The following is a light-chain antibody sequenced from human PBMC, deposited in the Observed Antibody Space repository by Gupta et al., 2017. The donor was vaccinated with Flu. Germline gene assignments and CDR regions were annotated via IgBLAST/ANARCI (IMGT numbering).Light chain of an antibody. J-gene: IGLJ1*01. CDR2: EGS. Sequence: QSALTQPASVSGSPGQSITISCTGTSSDVGSYNLVSWYQQLPGKAPKLMLYEGSKRPSGVSNRFSGPKSGNTASLTISGLQAEDEADYYCCSYAGSSTYYVFGTGTKVTVL. CDR3: CSYAGSSTYYV. V-gene: IGLV2-23*01. CDR1: SSDVGSYNL.